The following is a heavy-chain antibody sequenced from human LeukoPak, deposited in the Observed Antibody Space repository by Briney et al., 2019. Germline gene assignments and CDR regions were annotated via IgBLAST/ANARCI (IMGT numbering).Heavy chain of an antibody. Sequence: GGSLRLSCAASGFTVSSNYMSWVRQAPGKGLEWVSVIYSGGSTYYADSVKGRFTISRDNSKNTLYLQMNSLRAEDTAVCYCARGGGHYYDSSGYYYPVEYFQHWGQGTLVTVSS. V-gene: IGHV3-66*01. CDR2: IYSGGST. CDR1: GFTVSSNY. CDR3: ARGGGHYYDSSGYYYPVEYFQH. D-gene: IGHD3-22*01. J-gene: IGHJ1*01.